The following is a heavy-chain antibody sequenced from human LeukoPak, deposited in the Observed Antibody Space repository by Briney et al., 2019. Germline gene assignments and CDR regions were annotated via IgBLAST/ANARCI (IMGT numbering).Heavy chain of an antibody. D-gene: IGHD2-21*01. CDR3: ARVAPRGGQVISYYFDY. V-gene: IGHV3-30*02. Sequence: PGGSLRLSCAASGFTFSSYGMHWVRQAPGKGLEWVAFIRYDGSIKYYADSVKGRFTISRDNAKNSLYLQMNSLRAEDTAVYYCARVAPRGGQVISYYFDYWGQGTLVTVSS. CDR2: IRYDGSIK. CDR1: GFTFSSYG. J-gene: IGHJ4*02.